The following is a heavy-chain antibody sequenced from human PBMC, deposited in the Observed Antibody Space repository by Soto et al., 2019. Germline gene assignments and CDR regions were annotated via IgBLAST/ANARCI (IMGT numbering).Heavy chain of an antibody. J-gene: IGHJ3*02. CDR1: GFTFSSYA. V-gene: IGHV3-23*01. CDR3: AKDQPPFGQWMVFPPWKAHDAFDI. Sequence: HPGGSLRLSCAASGFTFSSYAMSWVRQAPGKGLEWVSAISGSGGSTYYADSVKGRFTISRDNSKNTLYLQMNSLRAEDTAVYYCAKDQPPFGQWMVFPPWKAHDAFDIWGQGTMVTVSS. D-gene: IGHD6-19*01. CDR2: ISGSGGST.